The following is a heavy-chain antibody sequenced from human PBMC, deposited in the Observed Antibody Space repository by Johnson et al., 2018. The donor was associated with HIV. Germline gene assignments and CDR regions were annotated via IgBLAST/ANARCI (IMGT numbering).Heavy chain of an antibody. J-gene: IGHJ3*02. CDR1: GFIFSSYG. V-gene: IGHV3-30*02. CDR2: IRSDGRDK. CDR3: ARDGGYSSSWYKYAFDI. D-gene: IGHD6-13*01. Sequence: QVQLVESGGGVVQAGGSLRLSCAASGFIFSSYGMHWVRQAPGKGLEWVAYIRSDGRDKKYADSVKGRFTISRDNSKNTLYLQMNSLRAEDTAVYYCARDGGYSSSWYKYAFDIWGQGTMVTVSS.